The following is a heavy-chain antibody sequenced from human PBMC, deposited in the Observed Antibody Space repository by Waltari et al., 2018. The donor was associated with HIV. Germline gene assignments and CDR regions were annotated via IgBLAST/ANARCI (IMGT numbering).Heavy chain of an antibody. Sequence: EVQLVESGGGLVQPGGSLRLSCAASGFTFSSYWMHWVRQGPGKGLVWVSRINSDGSSTSYADSVKGRFTISRDNAKNTLYLQMNSLRAEDTAVYYCVSCYSGDAFDIWGQGTMVTVSS. V-gene: IGHV3-74*01. CDR2: INSDGSST. D-gene: IGHD2-21*02. CDR3: VSCYSGDAFDI. CDR1: GFTFSSYW. J-gene: IGHJ3*02.